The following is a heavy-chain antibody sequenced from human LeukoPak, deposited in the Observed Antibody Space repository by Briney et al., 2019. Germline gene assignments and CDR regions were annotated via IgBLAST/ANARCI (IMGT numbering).Heavy chain of an antibody. Sequence: ASVKVSCKASGYTFTSYYMHWVRQAPGQGLEWLGIISPSGSSTSYAQKFQGRVTMTRDMSTSTVYMELSSLRSEDTAVYYCAGRWGTVVRGVIDYWGQGTLVTVSS. J-gene: IGHJ4*02. CDR1: GYTFTSYY. CDR2: ISPSGSST. V-gene: IGHV1-46*01. CDR3: AGRWGTVVRGVIDY. D-gene: IGHD3-10*01.